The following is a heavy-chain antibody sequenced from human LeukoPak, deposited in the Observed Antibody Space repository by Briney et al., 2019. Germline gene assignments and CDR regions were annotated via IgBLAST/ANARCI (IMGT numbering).Heavy chain of an antibody. CDR3: AREGVGHYYYYYYMDV. D-gene: IGHD2-8*01. CDR2: ITTSGTNE. J-gene: IGHJ6*03. V-gene: IGHV3-48*03. CDR1: GFTFSSYE. Sequence: GGSLRLSCAASGFTFSSYEMNWVRQAPGKGLEWVAYITTSGTNEYYADSVKGRFTISRDNAKNSLYLQMNSLRAEDTAIYYCAREGVGHYYYYYYMDVWGKGTTVTVSS.